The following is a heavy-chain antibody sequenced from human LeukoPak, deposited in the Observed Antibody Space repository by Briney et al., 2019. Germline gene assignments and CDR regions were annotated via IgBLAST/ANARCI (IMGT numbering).Heavy chain of an antibody. V-gene: IGHV5-51*01. CDR3: AKASSSWSTSSHLQH. CDR2: IYPGDSDT. D-gene: IGHD6-13*01. Sequence: GESLKISCKGSGYSFSNHWIGWVRQMPGKGLEWMGIIYPGDSDTRYSPSFQGQVTISADKSINTAYLQWSSLKASDTAMHYCAKASSSWSTSSHLQHWGQGTLVTVSS. J-gene: IGHJ1*01. CDR1: GYSFSNHW.